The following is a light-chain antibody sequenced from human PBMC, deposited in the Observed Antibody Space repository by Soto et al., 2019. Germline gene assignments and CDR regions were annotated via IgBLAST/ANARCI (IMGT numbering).Light chain of an antibody. J-gene: IGKJ5*01. CDR3: QHYNSYSEA. Sequence: DIQMTQSPSSLSASVGDRVTITCRASQSISSYLNWYQQKPGKAPKLLIYAASSLQSGVPSRFSGSGSGTEFTLTISSLQPDDFATYYCQHYNSYSEAFGQRRLLEIK. CDR1: QSISSY. V-gene: IGKV1-39*01. CDR2: AAS.